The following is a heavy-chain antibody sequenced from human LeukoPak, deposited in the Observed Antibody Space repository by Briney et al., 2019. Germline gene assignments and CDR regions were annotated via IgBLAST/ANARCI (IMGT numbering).Heavy chain of an antibody. Sequence: PGGSLRLSRAASGFTFSNYLMHGVRQAPGKGLVWVSRINNDGSITNYADSVKGRFTFSRDNAKNTLYLQMSSLRAEDTAVYYCARANFHTANYPLHFDYWGPGTLVTVSS. D-gene: IGHD4/OR15-4a*01. V-gene: IGHV3-74*01. J-gene: IGHJ4*02. CDR2: INNDGSIT. CDR3: ARANFHTANYPLHFDY. CDR1: GFTFSNYL.